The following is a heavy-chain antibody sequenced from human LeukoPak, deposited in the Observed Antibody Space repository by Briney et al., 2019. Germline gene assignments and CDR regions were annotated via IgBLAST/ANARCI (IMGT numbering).Heavy chain of an antibody. Sequence: TSETLSLTCTVSGGSISSGTYYWSWIRQPAGKGLEWIGRIYSSGSTNYNPSLKSRVTISVDTSKNQFSLKLSSVTAADTAVYYCARDPHNRSYSSSWDYYFDYWGQGTLVTVSS. CDR3: ARDPHNRSYSSSWDYYFDY. CDR2: IYSSGST. V-gene: IGHV4-61*02. D-gene: IGHD6-13*01. CDR1: GGSISSGTYY. J-gene: IGHJ4*02.